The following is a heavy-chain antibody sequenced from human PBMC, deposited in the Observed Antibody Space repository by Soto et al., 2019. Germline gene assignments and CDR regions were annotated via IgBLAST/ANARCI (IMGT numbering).Heavy chain of an antibody. V-gene: IGHV1-69*04. D-gene: IGHD5-18*01. CDR1: GGTLSSYT. CDR2: IIPILGIA. J-gene: IGHJ4*02. Sequence: SVKVSCKASGGTLSSYTISWVRQAPGQGLEWMGRIIPILGIANYAQKFQGRVTITADKSTSTAYMELSSLRSEDTAVYYCARETRTGYSYDDYWGQGTLVTVSS. CDR3: ARETRTGYSYDDY.